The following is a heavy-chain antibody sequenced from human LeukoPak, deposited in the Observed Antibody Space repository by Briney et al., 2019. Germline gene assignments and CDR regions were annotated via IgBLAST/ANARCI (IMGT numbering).Heavy chain of an antibody. CDR2: IYTSGST. Sequence: SETLSLTCTASGVSISSYYWSWVRQPAGKGLEWIGRIYTSGSTNYNPSLKSRVTISVGTSNNHFSLKLSSVTAADTAVYYWARIPRGSSWYFDYWGQGTLVTVSS. CDR1: GVSISSYY. J-gene: IGHJ4*02. D-gene: IGHD6-13*01. V-gene: IGHV4-4*07. CDR3: ARIPRGSSWYFDY.